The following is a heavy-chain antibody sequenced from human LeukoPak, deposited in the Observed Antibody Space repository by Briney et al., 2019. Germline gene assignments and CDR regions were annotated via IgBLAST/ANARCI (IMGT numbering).Heavy chain of an antibody. D-gene: IGHD3-22*01. Sequence: SVKVSCKASGGTFSSYAISWVRQAPGQGLEWMGRIIPILGIANYAQKFQGRVTMTRDTSTSTVYMELSSLRSEDTAVYYCARGSRTYYYDSSGPGGYWGQGTLVTVSS. CDR1: GGTFSSYA. V-gene: IGHV1-69*04. CDR3: ARGSRTYYYDSSGPGGY. J-gene: IGHJ4*02. CDR2: IIPILGIA.